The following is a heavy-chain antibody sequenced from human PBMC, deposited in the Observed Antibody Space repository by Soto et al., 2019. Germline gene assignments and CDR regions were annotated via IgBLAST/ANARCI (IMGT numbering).Heavy chain of an antibody. CDR3: AKDNVVVVTNDAFDI. CDR2: ISYDGSNK. V-gene: IGHV3-30*18. J-gene: IGHJ3*02. D-gene: IGHD2-15*01. Sequence: QVQLVESGGGVVQPGRSLRLSCAASGFTFSSYGMHWVRQAPGKGLEWVAVISYDGSNKYYADSVKGRFTISRDNSKNTLDRQMNSLKVEDTDVYYCAKDNVVVVTNDAFDIWVQGTMDTDSS. CDR1: GFTFSSYG.